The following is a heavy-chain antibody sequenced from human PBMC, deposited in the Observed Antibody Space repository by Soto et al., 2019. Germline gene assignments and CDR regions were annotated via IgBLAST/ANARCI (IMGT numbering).Heavy chain of an antibody. CDR1: GFTFSSFG. D-gene: IGHD3-22*01. Sequence: GGSLRLSCAASGFTFSSFGMNWVRQAPGKGLEWVSLISDSGGTTMYADSVKGRFTTSRDNSKDTVYLQMNSLTTEGTAVYYCTAQFYFDASGYSFDLWGQGTLVTVSS. CDR3: TAQFYFDASGYSFDL. V-gene: IGHV3-23*01. J-gene: IGHJ4*02. CDR2: ISDSGGTT.